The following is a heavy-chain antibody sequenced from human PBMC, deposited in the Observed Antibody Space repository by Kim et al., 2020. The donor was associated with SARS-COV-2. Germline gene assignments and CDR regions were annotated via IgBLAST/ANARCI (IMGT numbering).Heavy chain of an antibody. CDR3: ARGYSSSWYDY. CDR2: T. J-gene: IGHJ4*02. Sequence: TNNEKKVPGRDTMTRDTSTSTVYMELSSLRSEDTAVYYCARGYSSSWYDYWGQGTLVTVSS. V-gene: IGHV1-46*01. D-gene: IGHD6-13*01.